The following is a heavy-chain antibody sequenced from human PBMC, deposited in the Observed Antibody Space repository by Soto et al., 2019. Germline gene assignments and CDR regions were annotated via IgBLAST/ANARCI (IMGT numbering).Heavy chain of an antibody. Sequence: QEQLVESGGGVVQAGRSLRLSCAASGFTFNFFGMHWVRQAPGKGLEWVAVISYEGREKYYADSVKGRFTMSRDNSKNMVYLEMSSLRPEDTSVYYCAKERRYSFDAFDIWGHGTMVTVSS. CDR1: GFTFNFFG. CDR3: AKERRYSFDAFDI. D-gene: IGHD5-12*01. J-gene: IGHJ3*02. CDR2: ISYEGREK. V-gene: IGHV3-30*18.